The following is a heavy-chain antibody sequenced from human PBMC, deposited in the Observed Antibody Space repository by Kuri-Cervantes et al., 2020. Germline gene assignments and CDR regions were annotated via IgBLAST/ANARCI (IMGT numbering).Heavy chain of an antibody. V-gene: IGHV3-23*01. CDR1: GFTFSSYA. CDR2: ISGSGGST. Sequence: ETLSLTCAASGFTFSSYAMSWVRQAPGKGLEWVSAISGSGGSTYYADSVKGRFTISRDNSKNTLYLQMNSLRAEDTAVYYCARIGYSSSWSNFYYYYYGMDVWGQGTTVTVSS. D-gene: IGHD6-13*01. J-gene: IGHJ6*02. CDR3: ARIGYSSSWSNFYYYYYGMDV.